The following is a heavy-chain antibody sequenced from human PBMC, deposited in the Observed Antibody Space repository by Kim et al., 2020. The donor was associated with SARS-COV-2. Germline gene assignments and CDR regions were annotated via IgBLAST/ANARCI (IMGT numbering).Heavy chain of an antibody. V-gene: IGHV3-15*01. CDR3: TTDNGSGWYVLHYYGMDV. D-gene: IGHD6-19*01. J-gene: IGHJ6*02. Sequence: KGRFPISRDDSKNTLYLQMNSLKTEDTAVYYCTTDNGSGWYVLHYYGMDVWGQGTTVTVCS.